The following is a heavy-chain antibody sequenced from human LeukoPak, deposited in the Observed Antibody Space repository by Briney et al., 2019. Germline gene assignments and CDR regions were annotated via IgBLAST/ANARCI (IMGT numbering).Heavy chain of an antibody. D-gene: IGHD2-15*01. V-gene: IGHV3-11*01. CDR1: GFTFSDYY. CDR2: IIISGSTI. J-gene: IGHJ6*02. Sequence: GGSLRLSCAASGFTFSDYYMSWIRQAPGKGRGWVSYIIISGSTIYYADSVKGRFTISRDNAKNSLYLQMNSLRAEDTAVYYCARPEGGNSYYGMDVWGQGTTVTVSS. CDR3: ARPEGGNSYYGMDV.